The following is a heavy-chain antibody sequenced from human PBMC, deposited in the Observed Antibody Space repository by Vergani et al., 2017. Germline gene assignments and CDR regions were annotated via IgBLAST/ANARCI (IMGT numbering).Heavy chain of an antibody. J-gene: IGHJ3*02. Sequence: VQLVQSGAEVKKPGESLRISCKGSGYSFTSYWISWVRQMPGKGLEWMGWISAYNGNTNYAQKLQGRVTMTTDTSTSTAYMELRSLRSDDTAVYYCARESMVRGEYDAFDIWGQGTMVTVSS. V-gene: IGHV1-18*04. CDR2: ISAYNGNT. D-gene: IGHD3-10*01. CDR1: GYSFTSYW. CDR3: ARESMVRGEYDAFDI.